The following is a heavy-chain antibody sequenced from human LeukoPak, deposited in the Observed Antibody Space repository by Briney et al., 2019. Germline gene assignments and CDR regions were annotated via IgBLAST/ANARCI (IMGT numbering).Heavy chain of an antibody. D-gene: IGHD3-3*01. CDR1: GFTFSSYS. CDR3: ARDWKGHYDFWSGYVKPYYFDY. Sequence: PGGSLRLSCAASGFTFSSYSMNWVRQAPGKGLEWVSYISSSSSTIYYADSVKGRFTISRDNAKNSLYLQMNSLRAEDTAVYYCARDWKGHYDFWSGYVKPYYFDYWGQGTLVTVSS. J-gene: IGHJ4*02. V-gene: IGHV3-48*01. CDR2: ISSSSSTI.